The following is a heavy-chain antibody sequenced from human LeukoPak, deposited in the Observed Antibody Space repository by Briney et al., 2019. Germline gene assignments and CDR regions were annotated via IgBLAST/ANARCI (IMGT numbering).Heavy chain of an antibody. V-gene: IGHV4-59*01. D-gene: IGHD6-19*01. CDR2: IYYSGST. J-gene: IGHJ3*02. CDR3: ARAGYSSGSAGAFDI. Sequence: SETLSLTCTVSGGSIGSYYWSWIRQPPGKGLEWLGYIYYSGSTNYNPSLKSRVTISVDTSKNQFSLKLYSVTAADTAVYYCARAGYSSGSAGAFDIWGQGTVVTASS. CDR1: GGSIGSYY.